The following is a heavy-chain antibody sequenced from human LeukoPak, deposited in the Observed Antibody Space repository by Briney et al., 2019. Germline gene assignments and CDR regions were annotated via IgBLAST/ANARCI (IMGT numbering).Heavy chain of an antibody. D-gene: IGHD3-16*01. CDR2: ILYDGSDK. CDR1: GFTFSSSG. J-gene: IGHJ3*02. V-gene: IGHV3-30*03. CDR3: ARVGDMEAFDI. Sequence: GRSLRLSCAASGFTFSSSGMHWVRQPPGKGPEWVAGILYDGSDKQYADSVKGRFTISRDNSKNTVYLQMNSLRGEDTAVYYCARVGDMEAFDIWGQGTRVTVSS.